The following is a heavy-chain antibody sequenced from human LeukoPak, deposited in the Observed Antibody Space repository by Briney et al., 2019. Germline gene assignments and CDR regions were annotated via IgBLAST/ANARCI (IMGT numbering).Heavy chain of an antibody. J-gene: IGHJ4*02. CDR2: IYHSGDT. CDR3: ARDRSSGWKI. V-gene: IGHV4-61*01. D-gene: IGHD6-19*01. CDR1: GGSVSSGSYY. Sequence: PSETLSLTCTVAGGSVSSGSYYWSWIRQPPGKGLEWIGYIYHSGDTNYNPSLKSRVTISVDTSKNQFSLKLSSVTAADTAVYYCARDRSSGWKIWGQGTLVTVSS.